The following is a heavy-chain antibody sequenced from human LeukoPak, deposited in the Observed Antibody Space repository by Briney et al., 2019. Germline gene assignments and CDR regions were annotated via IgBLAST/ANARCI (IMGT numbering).Heavy chain of an antibody. V-gene: IGHV3-30*02. J-gene: IGHJ3*02. D-gene: IGHD2-2*01. CDR2: IRYDGSNK. Sequence: GGSLRLSCAASGFTFSSYGMHWVRQAPGKGLEWVAFIRYDGSNKYYADSVKGRFTISRDNSKNTLYLQMNSLRAEDTAVYYCAKGGSIVVVPAAMGAFDIWGQGTMVTVSS. CDR1: GFTFSSYG. CDR3: AKGGSIVVVPAAMGAFDI.